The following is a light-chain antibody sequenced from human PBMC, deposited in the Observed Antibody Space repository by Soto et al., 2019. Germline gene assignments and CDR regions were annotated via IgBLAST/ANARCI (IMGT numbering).Light chain of an antibody. Sequence: AIQLTQSPSSLSASVGDRVTITCRASQGISSYLAWYQQKPGKAPKLLIYDASTLESGVPSRFSGSGFGTEFSLTISSLQPDDFASYYCQQYNTLSGTFGQGTKVDIK. V-gene: IGKV1-13*02. CDR2: DAS. CDR3: QQYNTLSGT. J-gene: IGKJ1*01. CDR1: QGISSY.